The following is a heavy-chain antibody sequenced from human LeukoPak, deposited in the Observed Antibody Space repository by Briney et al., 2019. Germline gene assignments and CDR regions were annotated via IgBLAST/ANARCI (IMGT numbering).Heavy chain of an antibody. CDR1: GFTFSSYG. D-gene: IGHD7-27*01. V-gene: IGHV3-30*18. CDR3: AKGRDWGSGYYFDY. CDR2: ISYDGSNK. Sequence: TGGSLRLSCAASGFTFSSYGMHWVRQAPGKGLEWVAVISYDGSNKYYADSVKGRFTISRDNSKNTLYLQMNSLRAEDTAVYYCAKGRDWGSGYYFDYWGQGTLATVSS. J-gene: IGHJ4*02.